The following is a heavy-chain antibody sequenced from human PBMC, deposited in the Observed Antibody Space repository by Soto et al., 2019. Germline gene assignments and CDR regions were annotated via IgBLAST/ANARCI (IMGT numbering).Heavy chain of an antibody. CDR1: GFTFRNYA. CDR2: LLRSGSSA. J-gene: IGHJ5*02. V-gene: IGHV3-23*01. CDR3: AKDAISGDGIWLMDS. Sequence: GGSLRLSCAASGFTFRNYAMTWARQAPGKGLEWVSSLLRSGSSAYYADSVRGRFTISSDTSANSLYPQMDNLRAEDTAIYYCAKDAISGDGIWLMDSWGQGTVFNVSS. D-gene: IGHD4-17*01.